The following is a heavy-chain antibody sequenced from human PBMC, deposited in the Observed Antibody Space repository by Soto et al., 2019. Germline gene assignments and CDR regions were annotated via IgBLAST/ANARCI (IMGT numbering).Heavy chain of an antibody. CDR2: ISYDGNNE. D-gene: IGHD6-19*01. Sequence: GGSLRLSCAASGFTFRSYGMHWVRQAPGKGLEWVALISYDGNNEYYADSVKGRFTVSRDNSKNTLYLQMNSLRAEDTAMYYCAKISGGWYGRVTYNYYGVDVWGQGTTVTVSS. V-gene: IGHV3-30*18. J-gene: IGHJ6*02. CDR1: GFTFRSYG. CDR3: AKISGGWYGRVTYNYYGVDV.